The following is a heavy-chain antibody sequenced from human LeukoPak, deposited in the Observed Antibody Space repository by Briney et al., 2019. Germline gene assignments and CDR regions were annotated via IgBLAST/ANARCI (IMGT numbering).Heavy chain of an antibody. CDR2: ISSSSSTI. D-gene: IGHD1-26*01. J-gene: IGHJ4*02. V-gene: IGHV3-48*04. CDR1: GFTFSSYS. CDR3: ARDYRAARYC. Sequence: PGGSLRLSCAASGFTFSSYSMNWVRQAPGKGLEWVSYISSSSSTIYYADSVKGRFTISRDNANNSLYLQINSLRAEDTAVYYCARDYRAARYCWGQGTLVTVSS.